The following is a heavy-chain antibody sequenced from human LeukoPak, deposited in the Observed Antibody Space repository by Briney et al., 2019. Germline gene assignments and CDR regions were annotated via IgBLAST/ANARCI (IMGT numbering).Heavy chain of an antibody. CDR3: VREGNELLSKNFDY. V-gene: IGHV1-2*02. Sequence: AASVKVSCKASGFTFTAYYIHWVRQAPGQGLEWMGYINPHSGGTSSPQKFQGRVTMTTDTSISAAYMELSSLISDDTAMYYCVREGNELLSKNFDYWGQGTLVTVSS. CDR2: INPHSGGT. J-gene: IGHJ4*02. CDR1: GFTFTAYY. D-gene: IGHD2-21*02.